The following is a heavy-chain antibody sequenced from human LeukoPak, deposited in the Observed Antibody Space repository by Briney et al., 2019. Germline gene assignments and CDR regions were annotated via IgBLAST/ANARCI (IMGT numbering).Heavy chain of an antibody. Sequence: PGGSLRLSCAASGFTFSSYWMSWVRQAPGKGLEWVANIKQDGSEKYYVDSVRGRFTISRDNAKNSLYLQMNSLRAEDTAVYYCARWDVSYDSSGYLDYWGQGTLVTVSS. D-gene: IGHD3-22*01. V-gene: IGHV3-7*01. CDR2: IKQDGSEK. J-gene: IGHJ4*02. CDR3: ARWDVSYDSSGYLDY. CDR1: GFTFSSYW.